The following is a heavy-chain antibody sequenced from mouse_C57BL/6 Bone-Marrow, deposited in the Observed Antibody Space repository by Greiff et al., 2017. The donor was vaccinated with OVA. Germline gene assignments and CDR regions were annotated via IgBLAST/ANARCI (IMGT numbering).Heavy chain of an antibody. J-gene: IGHJ2*01. CDR1: GYTFTSYR. D-gene: IGHD2-5*01. V-gene: IGHV1-74*01. CDR3: ALYRNYRYYYGY. CDR2: IHPSDSAT. Sequence: QVQLQQPGAELVKPGASVKVSCKASGYTFTSYRMHWVKQRPGQGLEWIGRIHPSDSATNYNQKFTGKATLTVDKSSSTAYMQLSSLTSEDSAVYYCALYRNYRYYYGYWGQGTTLTVSS.